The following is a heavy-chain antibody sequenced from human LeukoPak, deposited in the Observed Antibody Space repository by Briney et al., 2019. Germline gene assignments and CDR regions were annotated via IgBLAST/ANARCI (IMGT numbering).Heavy chain of an antibody. CDR1: GGSISSYY. V-gene: IGHV4-59*12. CDR3: ARGPVLLWFGEREEDY. D-gene: IGHD3-10*01. CDR2: IYYSGST. J-gene: IGHJ4*02. Sequence: SETLSLTCTVSGGSISSYYWSWIRQPPGKGLEWIGYIYYSGSTYYNPSLKSRVTISVDTSKNQFSLKLSSETAADTAVYYCARGPVLLWFGEREEDYWGQGTLVTVSS.